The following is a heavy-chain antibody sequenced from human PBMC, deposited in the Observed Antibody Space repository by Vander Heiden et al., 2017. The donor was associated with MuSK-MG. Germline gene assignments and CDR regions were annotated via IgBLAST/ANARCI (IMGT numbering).Heavy chain of an antibody. CDR3: ARALADGGDAFDI. Sequence: QVQLVQSGAEVKKPGASVKVSCKASGYTFTGYYMHWVRQAPGQGLEWMVWTNPNSGGTNYAQKVQGWVTRTRDTSSSTAYMELSRLRSDDTAVYYCARALADGGDAFDIWGQGTMVTVAS. V-gene: IGHV1-2*04. CDR1: GYTFTGYY. J-gene: IGHJ3*02. D-gene: IGHD3-16*01. CDR2: TNPNSGGT.